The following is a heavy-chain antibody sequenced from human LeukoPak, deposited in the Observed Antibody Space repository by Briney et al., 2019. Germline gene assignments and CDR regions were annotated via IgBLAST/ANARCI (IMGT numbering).Heavy chain of an antibody. D-gene: IGHD3-22*01. CDR3: ARVDDSSGYYYGY. V-gene: IGHV4-34*01. CDR1: GVSFSGYY. CDR2: INHSGST. Sequence: SETLSLTCAVYGVSFSGYYWSWIRQPPGKGLEWIGEINHSGSTNYNPSLKSRVTISVDTSKNQFSLKLSSVTAADTAVYYCARVDDSSGYYYGYWGQGTLVTVSS. J-gene: IGHJ4*02.